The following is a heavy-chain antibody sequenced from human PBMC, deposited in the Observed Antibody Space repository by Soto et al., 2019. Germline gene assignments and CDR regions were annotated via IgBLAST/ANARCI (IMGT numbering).Heavy chain of an antibody. CDR2: IWFDGSNK. J-gene: IGHJ4*02. CDR3: ATKGPY. V-gene: IGHV3-33*01. Sequence: QVQLVESGGGVVQPGRSLRLSCAASGFTFSSYGMHWVRQAPGKGLEWVAVIWFDGSNKFYADSVKGRFTISRDNSKNTVSLQMNSLREEDSAAYYCATKGPYWGQGTLVNVSS. CDR1: GFTFSSYG.